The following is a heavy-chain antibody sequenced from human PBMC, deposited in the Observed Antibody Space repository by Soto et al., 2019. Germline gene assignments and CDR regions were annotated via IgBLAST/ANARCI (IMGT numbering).Heavy chain of an antibody. D-gene: IGHD1-20*01. Sequence: EVQLLESGGDLVQPGGSLRLSCAASGFTFRGDAMSWVRQAPGKGLEWVSSISGSGEMTHYADSVKGRFTISRDNAKNTLYLQMESLRAEDTALYYCARSEMTYIWNDWGQGALVTVSS. J-gene: IGHJ4*02. CDR3: ARSEMTYIWND. CDR1: GFTFRGDA. CDR2: ISGSGEMT. V-gene: IGHV3-23*01.